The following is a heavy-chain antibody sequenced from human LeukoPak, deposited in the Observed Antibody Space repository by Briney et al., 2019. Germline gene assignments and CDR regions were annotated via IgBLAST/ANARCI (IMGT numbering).Heavy chain of an antibody. Sequence: GGSLRLSCVASGFTFSSYAMSWVRQAPGKGLEWVSAISGSGGSTYYADSVKGRFTISRDNSQNTLYLQMNSLRAEDTAVYYCAKSSSGYSYVFDYWGQGTLVTVSS. V-gene: IGHV3-23*01. CDR3: AKSSSGYSYVFDY. D-gene: IGHD3-22*01. CDR1: GFTFSSYA. J-gene: IGHJ4*02. CDR2: ISGSGGST.